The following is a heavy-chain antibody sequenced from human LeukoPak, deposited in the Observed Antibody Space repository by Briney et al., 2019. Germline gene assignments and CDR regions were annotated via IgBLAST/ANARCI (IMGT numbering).Heavy chain of an antibody. CDR2: INHSGST. CDR1: GGSFSGYY. D-gene: IGHD3-22*01. CDR3: ASSYYDSSGYPLPPGFDY. Sequence: PSETLSLTCAVYGGSFSGYYWSWIRQPPGKGLEWIGEINHSGSTNYNPSLTSRVTISVDTSKNQFSLKLSSVTAADTAVYYCASSYYDSSGYPLPPGFDYWGQGTLVTVSS. V-gene: IGHV4-34*01. J-gene: IGHJ4*02.